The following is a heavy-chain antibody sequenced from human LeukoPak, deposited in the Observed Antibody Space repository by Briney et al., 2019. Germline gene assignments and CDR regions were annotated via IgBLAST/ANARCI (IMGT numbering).Heavy chain of an antibody. CDR3: AKDRSYYGSGSYLVY. CDR2: ISGSGGST. Sequence: GGSLRLSCAASGFTFRSYAMSWVRQAPGKGLEWVSAISGSGGSTDYADSVKGRFTISRDNSKNTLYLQMNSLRAEDTAVYYCAKDRSYYGSGSYLVYWGQGTLVTVSS. J-gene: IGHJ4*02. CDR1: GFTFRSYA. V-gene: IGHV3-23*01. D-gene: IGHD3-10*01.